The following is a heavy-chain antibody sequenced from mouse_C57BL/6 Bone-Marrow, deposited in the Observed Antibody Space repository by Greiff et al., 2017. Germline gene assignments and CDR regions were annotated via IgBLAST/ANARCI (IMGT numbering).Heavy chain of an antibody. V-gene: IGHV1-53*01. J-gene: IGHJ4*01. CDR1: GYTFTSYW. Sequence: QVQLQQPGTELVKPGASVKLSCKASGYTFTSYWMHWVKQRPGQGLEWIGNINPSNGGTYYNEKFKSKATLTVDKSSSTAYMQLSSQTSEDSAVYDWAREYYGSDYDAMDYWGQGTTVTVSS. CDR2: INPSNGGT. D-gene: IGHD1-1*01. CDR3: AREYYGSDYDAMDY.